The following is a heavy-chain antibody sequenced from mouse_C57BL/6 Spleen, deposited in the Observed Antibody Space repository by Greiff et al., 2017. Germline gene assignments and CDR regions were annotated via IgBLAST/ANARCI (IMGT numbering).Heavy chain of an antibody. D-gene: IGHD2-1*01. CDR1: GYTFTSYW. CDR3: ARGSYYGNYDG. J-gene: IGHJ2*01. V-gene: IGHV1-64*01. Sequence: QVHVQQPDAELVKPGASVKLSCKASGYTFTSYWIHWVKQRPGQGLEWIGIIHPNSGSTNYNEKFKSKATLTVDKSSSTAYMQLSSLTSEDSAVYYCARGSYYGNYDGWGKGTTLTVSS. CDR2: IHPNSGST.